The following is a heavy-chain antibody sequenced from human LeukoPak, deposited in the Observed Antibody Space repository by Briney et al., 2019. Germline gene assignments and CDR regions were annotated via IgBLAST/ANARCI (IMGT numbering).Heavy chain of an antibody. Sequence: PGRSLRLSCAASGFTFSSYAMHWVRQAPGKGLEWVAVISYDGSNKYYADSVKGRFTISRDNSKNTLYLQMNSLRAEDTAVYYCARDPVGIAVAAAWFDPWGQGTLVTVSS. D-gene: IGHD6-19*01. V-gene: IGHV3-30-3*01. CDR3: ARDPVGIAVAAAWFDP. J-gene: IGHJ5*02. CDR1: GFTFSSYA. CDR2: ISYDGSNK.